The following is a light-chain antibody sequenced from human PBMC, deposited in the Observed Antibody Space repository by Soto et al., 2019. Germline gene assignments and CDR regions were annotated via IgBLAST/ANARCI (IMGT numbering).Light chain of an antibody. J-gene: IGKJ5*01. CDR2: GAS. V-gene: IGKV3-20*01. CDR1: QSVKSSY. Sequence: EIVLTQSPGTLSLAPGEGATLSCRASQSVKSSYLAWYQQKPGQAPRLLIYGASSRATGIPDRFSGSGSGTDFTLTISRLEPKDFAVYYCQQYGSSPSITFGQGTRLEIK. CDR3: QQYGSSPSIT.